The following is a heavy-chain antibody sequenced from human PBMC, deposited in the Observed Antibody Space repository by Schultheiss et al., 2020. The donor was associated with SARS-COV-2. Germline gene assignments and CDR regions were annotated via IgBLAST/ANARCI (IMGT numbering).Heavy chain of an antibody. D-gene: IGHD5-12*01. CDR2: ISYDGSNK. J-gene: IGHJ4*02. CDR3: ARFPRSGYDLDY. Sequence: GESLKISCAASGFTFSSYAMHWVRQAPGKGLEWVAVISYDGSNKYYADSVKGRFTISRDNAKNSLYLQMNSLRAEDTAVYYCARFPRSGYDLDYWGQGTLVTVSS. V-gene: IGHV3-30*04. CDR1: GFTFSSYA.